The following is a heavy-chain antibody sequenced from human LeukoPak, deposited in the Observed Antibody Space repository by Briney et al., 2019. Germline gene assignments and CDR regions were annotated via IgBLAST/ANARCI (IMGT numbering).Heavy chain of an antibody. J-gene: IGHJ6*03. CDR3: ARDLYNWGNYHYYMDV. Sequence: SQTPSLTRTVSGYSISSGYYWVWIRQPPGNGLEWIGSIYHSGSTYYNPSLKSRVTISVDTSKNQFSLKLSSVTAADTAVYYCARDLYNWGNYHYYMDVWGKGTTVTVFS. CDR2: IYHSGST. CDR1: GYSISSGYY. V-gene: IGHV4-38-2*02. D-gene: IGHD1-1*01.